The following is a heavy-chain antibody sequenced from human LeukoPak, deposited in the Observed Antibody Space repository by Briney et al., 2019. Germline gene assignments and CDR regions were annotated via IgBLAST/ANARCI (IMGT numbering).Heavy chain of an antibody. J-gene: IGHJ5*02. CDR1: GGSFSGYY. CDR3: ATTYCSGSSCYEGSWFDP. Sequence: TSETLSLTCAIYGGSFSGYYWSWIRQPPGKGLEWIREINHSGSTKYNPSLKSRVTISVDTSKKQFSLKLSSVTAADTAVYYCATTYCSGSSCYEGSWFDPWGQGTLVTVSS. CDR2: INHSGST. D-gene: IGHD2-15*01. V-gene: IGHV4-34*01.